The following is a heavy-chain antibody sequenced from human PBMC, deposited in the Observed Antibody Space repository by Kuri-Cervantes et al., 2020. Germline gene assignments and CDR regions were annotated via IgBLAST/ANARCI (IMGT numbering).Heavy chain of an antibody. Sequence: SETLSLTCTVSGGSISSYYWSWIRQPPGKGLEWIGYIYYSGSTNYNPSLKSRVTISVDTSKNQFSLKLSSVTAADTAVYYCASEGVGTRAPRFDYWGQGTLVTVSS. CDR1: GGSISSYY. D-gene: IGHD1-26*01. J-gene: IGHJ4*02. CDR3: ASEGVGTRAPRFDY. V-gene: IGHV4-59*01. CDR2: IYYSGST.